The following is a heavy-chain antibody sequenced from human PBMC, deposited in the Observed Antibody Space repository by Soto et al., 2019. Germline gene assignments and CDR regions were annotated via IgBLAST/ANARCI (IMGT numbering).Heavy chain of an antibody. CDR2: IWYDGSNK. V-gene: IGHV3-33*01. D-gene: IGHD2-15*01. Sequence: GGSLRLSCAASGFTFSSYGMHWVRQAPGKGLEWVAVIWYDGSNKYYADSVKGRFTISRDNSKNTLYLQMNSLRAEDTAVYYCARDCSGGSCWIYYYYGMDVWGQGTTVTVSS. CDR1: GFTFSSYG. CDR3: ARDCSGGSCWIYYYYGMDV. J-gene: IGHJ6*02.